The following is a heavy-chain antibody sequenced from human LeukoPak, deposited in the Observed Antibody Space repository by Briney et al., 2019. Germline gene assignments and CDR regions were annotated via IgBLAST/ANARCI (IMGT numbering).Heavy chain of an antibody. CDR3: AIITMVRGTYMDV. CDR2: ISSSGSTI. D-gene: IGHD3-10*01. J-gene: IGHJ6*03. V-gene: IGHV3-48*03. Sequence: GGSLRLSCAASGFTFSSYEMNWVRQAPGKGLEWVSYISSSGSTIYYADSVKGRFTISRDNAKNSLYLQMNSLRAEDTAVYYCAIITMVRGTYMDVWGKGTTVTISS. CDR1: GFTFSSYE.